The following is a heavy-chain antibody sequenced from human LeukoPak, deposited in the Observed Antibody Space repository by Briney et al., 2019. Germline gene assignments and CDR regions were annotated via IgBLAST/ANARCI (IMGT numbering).Heavy chain of an antibody. CDR2: ITPSGST. D-gene: IGHD2-15*01. CDR1: GGFISSHY. Sequence: SETLSLTCTVSGGFISSHYWSWIRQPPGKGLEWIGEITPSGSTHYNPSLKSRVTISGDTSKNQFSLKLSSVTAADTAVYYCAGEPGYCSGGSCYGGWFDPWGQGTLVTVSS. V-gene: IGHV4-34*01. J-gene: IGHJ5*02. CDR3: AGEPGYCSGGSCYGGWFDP.